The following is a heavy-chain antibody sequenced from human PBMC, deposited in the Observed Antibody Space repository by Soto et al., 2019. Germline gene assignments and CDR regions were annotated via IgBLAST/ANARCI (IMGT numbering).Heavy chain of an antibody. J-gene: IGHJ4*02. CDR3: ARTSRFAC. V-gene: IGHV4-34*01. D-gene: IGHD6-6*01. CDR1: CGSFSGYY. CDR2: INHSGST. Sequence: PSETLSLTCAVYCGSFSGYYWSWIRQPPGRGLEWIGEINHSGSTNYNPSLKGRVTMSVDTSKNQFSLKLSSVTAADTAVYYCARTSRFACWGQGTLVTVSS.